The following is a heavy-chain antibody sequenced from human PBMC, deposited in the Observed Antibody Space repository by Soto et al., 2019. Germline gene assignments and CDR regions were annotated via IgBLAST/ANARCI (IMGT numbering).Heavy chain of an antibody. V-gene: IGHV4-34*01. D-gene: IGHD1-26*01. CDR2: INHSGST. J-gene: IGHJ5*02. Sequence: SETLSLTCAVYGGSFSGYYWSWIRQPPGKGLEWIGEINHSGSTNYNPSLKSRVTISVDTSKNHFSLKLSSVTAADTAVYYCATQEVGGSYVYTFDPWGQGTLVTVS. CDR3: ATQEVGGSYVYTFDP. CDR1: GGSFSGYY.